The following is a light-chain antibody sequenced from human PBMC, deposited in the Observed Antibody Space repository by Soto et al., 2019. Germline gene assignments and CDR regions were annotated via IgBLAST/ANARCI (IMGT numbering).Light chain of an antibody. J-gene: IGKJ4*01. CDR1: QSVSSY. CDR2: DAS. V-gene: IGKV3-20*01. Sequence: EIVLTHSPATLSLSPWERATLSCRSSQSVSSYLASYQQKPGQAPRLLIYDASNRATGIPARFSGSGSGTAFTLTISRLEPEDFAVYYCQQYGSSLLNFGGGTKVDI. CDR3: QQYGSSLLN.